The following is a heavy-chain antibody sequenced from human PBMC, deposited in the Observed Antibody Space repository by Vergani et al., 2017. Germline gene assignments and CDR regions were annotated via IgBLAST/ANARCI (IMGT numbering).Heavy chain of an antibody. J-gene: IGHJ5*02. D-gene: IGHD6-19*01. Sequence: HLQLQESAPGLVKPSPPLSLTCSVFGASIRSSIYSWGWIRQPPGKGLDWIAGIYYSGSTYYKPSLKSRVTISVDTSKNQFSLKLSSVTAADTAVYFCARHSTVEWLVKLGWIDPWGQGILVTVSS. CDR3: ARHSTVEWLVKLGWIDP. CDR2: IYYSGST. CDR1: GASIRSSIYS. V-gene: IGHV4-39*01.